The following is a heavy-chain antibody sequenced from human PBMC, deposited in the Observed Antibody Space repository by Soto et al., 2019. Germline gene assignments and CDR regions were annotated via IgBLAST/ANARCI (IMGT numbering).Heavy chain of an antibody. CDR1: GYTFTSYG. Sequence: ASVKVSCKASGYTFTSYGISWVRQAPGQGLEGMGWISAYNGNKNYAKKLQGRVTMTTDTSTSTAHMELGSWLFDDTAVYCCARGSNDIDYGGQGTLVTVSS. D-gene: IGHD1-1*01. CDR3: ARGSNDIDY. V-gene: IGHV1-18*01. J-gene: IGHJ4*02. CDR2: ISAYNGNK.